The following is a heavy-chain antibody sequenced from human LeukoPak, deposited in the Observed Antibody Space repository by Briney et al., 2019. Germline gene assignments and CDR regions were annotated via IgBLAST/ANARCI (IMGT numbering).Heavy chain of an antibody. V-gene: IGHV3-48*01. CDR3: AREGETYYYDSSGFPYYFDY. D-gene: IGHD3-22*01. J-gene: IGHJ4*02. CDR1: GFTFSSYS. Sequence: GGSLRLSCAASGFTFSSYSMNWVRQASGKGLEWVSYISSSSSTIYYADSVKGRFTISRDNAKNSLYLQMNSLRAEDTAVYYCAREGETYYYDSSGFPYYFDYWGQGTLVTVSS. CDR2: ISSSSSTI.